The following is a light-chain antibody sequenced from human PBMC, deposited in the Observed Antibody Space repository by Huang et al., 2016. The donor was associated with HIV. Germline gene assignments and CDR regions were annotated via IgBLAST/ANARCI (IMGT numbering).Light chain of an antibody. CDR1: QSISNN. J-gene: IGKJ4*01. V-gene: IGKV3-15*01. Sequence: EIVMTQSPATLSVSPGERATLSCRASQSISNNFAWYQQKPGQAPRLLVYGAATRATGVPVRFSVSVSGTVFTLTISSLQFDDSAVYYCQQYNDWLSLTFGGGTKVGIK. CDR3: QQYNDWLSLT. CDR2: GAA.